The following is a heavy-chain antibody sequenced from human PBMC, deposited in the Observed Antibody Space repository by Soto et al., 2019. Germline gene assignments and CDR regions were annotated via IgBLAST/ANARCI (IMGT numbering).Heavy chain of an antibody. CDR1: GGSISSSSYY. D-gene: IGHD3-10*01. CDR2: IYYSGST. CDR3: ARTSMVRGVIGDWFDP. J-gene: IGHJ5*02. Sequence: PSETLSLTCTVSGGSISSSSYYWGWIRQPPGKGLEWIGSIYYSGSTYYNPSLKSRVTISVDTSKNQFSLKLSSVTAADTAVYYCARTSMVRGVIGDWFDPWGQGTLVTVSS. V-gene: IGHV4-39*01.